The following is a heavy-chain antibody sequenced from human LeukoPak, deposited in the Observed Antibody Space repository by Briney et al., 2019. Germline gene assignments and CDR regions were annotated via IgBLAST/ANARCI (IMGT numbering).Heavy chain of an antibody. CDR1: GYTFTGYY. CDR2: INPNSGGT. Sequence: ASVKVSCKASGYTFTGYYMHWVRRAPGQGLEWMGWINPNSGGTNYAQKFQGRVTMTRNTSISTAYMELSSLRSEDTAVYYCARGYGSRASRGAFDIWGQGTMVTVSS. D-gene: IGHD4-17*01. J-gene: IGHJ3*02. CDR3: ARGYGSRASRGAFDI. V-gene: IGHV1-2*02.